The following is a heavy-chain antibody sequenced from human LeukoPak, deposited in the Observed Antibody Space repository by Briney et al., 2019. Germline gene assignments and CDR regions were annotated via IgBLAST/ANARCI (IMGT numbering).Heavy chain of an antibody. CDR1: GFTVSSNY. CDR2: IYSGGNT. V-gene: IGHV3-53*01. CDR3: AKGHSDAFDI. Sequence: GGSLRLSCAASGFTVSSNYMSWVRQAPGKGLEWASVIYSGGNTYSADSVKGRFTISRDNSKNTLYLQMNSLRAEDTAVYYCAKGHSDAFDIWGQGTMVTVSS. J-gene: IGHJ3*02.